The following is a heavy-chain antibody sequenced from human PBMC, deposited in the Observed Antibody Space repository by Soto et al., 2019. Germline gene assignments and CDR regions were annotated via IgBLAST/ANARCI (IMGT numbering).Heavy chain of an antibody. Sequence: GASVKVSCKASGYTFTSYGISWVRQAPGQGLEWMGWISAYNGNTKYAQKLQGRVTITADESTSTAYMELSSLRSEDTAVYYCASHTGSSPEGRYYYGMDVWGQGTTVTVSS. J-gene: IGHJ6*02. V-gene: IGHV1-18*01. D-gene: IGHD1-26*01. CDR1: GYTFTSYG. CDR2: ISAYNGNT. CDR3: ASHTGSSPEGRYYYGMDV.